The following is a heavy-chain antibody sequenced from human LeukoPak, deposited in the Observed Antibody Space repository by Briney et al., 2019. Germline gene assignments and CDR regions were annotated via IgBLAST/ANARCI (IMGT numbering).Heavy chain of an antibody. CDR1: GLTFTSAW. J-gene: IGHJ4*02. CDR2: ISDSGGIT. V-gene: IGHV3-23*01. D-gene: IGHD6-6*01. CDR3: AKNTQYSGYYDC. Sequence: GGSLRLSCAASGLTFTSAWMSWVRQAPGKGPEWVSFISDSGGITYYADSVKGRFTISRDNSKNTLYLQMNSLRAEDTAVYYCAKNTQYSGYYDCWGQGTLVAVSS.